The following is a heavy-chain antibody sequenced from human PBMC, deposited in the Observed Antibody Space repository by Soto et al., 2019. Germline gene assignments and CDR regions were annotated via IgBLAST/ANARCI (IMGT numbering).Heavy chain of an antibody. V-gene: IGHV4-30-4*01. CDR2: IYYSGST. CDR1: GGSISSGDYY. D-gene: IGHD3-3*01. J-gene: IGHJ6*04. Sequence: SETLSLTCTVSGGSISSGDYYWSWIRQPPGKGLEWIGYIYYSGSTYYNPSLKSRVTISVHTSKNQFSLKLSSVTAADTAVYYCARARKGSGSDYYYHYGMDVWGKGTTVTVSS. CDR3: ARARKGSGSDYYYHYGMDV.